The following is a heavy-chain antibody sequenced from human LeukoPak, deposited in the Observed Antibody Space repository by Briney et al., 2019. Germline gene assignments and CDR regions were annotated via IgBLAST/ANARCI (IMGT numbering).Heavy chain of an antibody. V-gene: IGHV1-2*02. D-gene: IGHD5-18*01. Sequence: ASVKVSCKASGYTFTGYYIHWVRQAPGQGLEWMGWINPNSGGTNYAQNFQGRVTMTRDTSINTAYMELGRLRFDDTAVYYCARSPGLDTAVVNRPWGQGTLITVSS. J-gene: IGHJ5*02. CDR1: GYTFTGYY. CDR3: ARSPGLDTAVVNRP. CDR2: INPNSGGT.